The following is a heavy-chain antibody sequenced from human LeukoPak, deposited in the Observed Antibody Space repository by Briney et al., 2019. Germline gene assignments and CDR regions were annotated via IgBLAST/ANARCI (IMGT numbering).Heavy chain of an antibody. Sequence: SETLSLTCTVSGGSVSSGNYCWSWIRQPPGKGLEWIGYMYYSGSTNYNPSLKSRVAISVETSKNPFSLKLSSVTAADTAVYYCAITDSGSYYLNYWGQGTLVTVSS. CDR2: MYYSGST. J-gene: IGHJ4*02. V-gene: IGHV4-61*01. CDR3: AITDSGSYYLNY. D-gene: IGHD1-26*01. CDR1: GGSVSSGNYC.